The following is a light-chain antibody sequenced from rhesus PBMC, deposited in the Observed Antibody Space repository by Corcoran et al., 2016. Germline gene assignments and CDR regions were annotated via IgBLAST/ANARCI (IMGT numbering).Light chain of an antibody. Sequence: EIVMTQSPATLSLSPGERATLSCRASQSVTSSFAWYQQKPGQAPRLLIYGASSRATGIPEMFSGRRSGTDFTLTISSLEPEDVAVNYCLQHSNWALTFGGGTKVELK. CDR3: LQHSNWALT. CDR1: QSVTSS. J-gene: IGKJ4*01. CDR2: GAS. V-gene: IGKV3-24*01.